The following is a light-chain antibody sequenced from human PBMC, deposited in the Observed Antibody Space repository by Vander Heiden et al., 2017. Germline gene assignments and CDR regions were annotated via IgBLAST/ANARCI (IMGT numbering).Light chain of an antibody. V-gene: IGLV1-47*01. CDR2: TNT. Sequence: LTPPPSASTTPGPRFVISCSGSSSSLGNNYVHWYQQFPGTAPKLLIYTNTQRPSGVPDRFSGSKSGTSATLAISGLQSEDEADYYCAAWDDSRSGWVFGGGTKLTVL. J-gene: IGLJ3*02. CDR3: AAWDDSRSGWV. CDR1: SSSLGNNY.